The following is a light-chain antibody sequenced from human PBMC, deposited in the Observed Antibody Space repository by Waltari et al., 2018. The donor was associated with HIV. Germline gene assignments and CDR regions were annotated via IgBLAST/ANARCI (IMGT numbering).Light chain of an antibody. CDR3: QSYDSSNPVV. J-gene: IGLJ2*01. CDR1: SGSIASNY. Sequence: NFMLTQPHSVSESPGKTVTISCTRSSGSIASNYVQCYQQRPGSSPTTVISEDNQRPSGVPDRFSGSIDSSSNSASLTISGLKTEDEADYYCQSYDSSNPVVFGGGTKLTVL. CDR2: EDN. V-gene: IGLV6-57*01.